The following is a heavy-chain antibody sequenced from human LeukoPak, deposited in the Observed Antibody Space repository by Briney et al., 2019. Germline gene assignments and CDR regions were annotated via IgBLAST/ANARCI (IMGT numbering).Heavy chain of an antibody. CDR3: AREGVSAATFDY. D-gene: IGHD6-13*01. J-gene: IGHJ4*02. CDR1: GGSISTYD. Sequence: PSETLSLTCTVSGGSISTYDWSWIRQPPGKGLEWIGYIYYSGSTNYNPSLKSRVAISVDTSKNQFSLNLSSVTAADTAVYYCAREGVSAATFDYWGQGTLVTVSS. V-gene: IGHV4-59*01. CDR2: IYYSGST.